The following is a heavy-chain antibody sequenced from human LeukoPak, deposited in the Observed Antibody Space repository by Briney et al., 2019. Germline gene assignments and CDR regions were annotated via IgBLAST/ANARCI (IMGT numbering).Heavy chain of an antibody. CDR2: ISGSGGST. V-gene: IGHV3-23*01. CDR1: GFTFSSYA. Sequence: GGSLRLSCAASGFTFSSYAMSWVRQAPGKGLEWVSAISGSGGSTYYADSVKGRFTISRDNSKNTLYLQMNSLRAEDTAVYYCAKDCFSRGLDTSCRYYYGMDVWGQGTTVTVSS. CDR3: AKDCFSRGLDTSCRYYYGMDV. J-gene: IGHJ6*02. D-gene: IGHD2-2*01.